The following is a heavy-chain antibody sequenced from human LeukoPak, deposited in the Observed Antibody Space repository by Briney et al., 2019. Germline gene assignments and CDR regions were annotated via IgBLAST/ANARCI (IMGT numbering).Heavy chain of an antibody. CDR3: ARTPYHDSSGFDHFNY. D-gene: IGHD3-22*01. J-gene: IGHJ4*02. CDR1: GYSFTSYG. CDR2: ISAYSGNS. V-gene: IGHV1-18*03. Sequence: GASVKVSCKASGYSFTSYGITWVRQAPGQGLEWMGWISAYSGNSNYARKLFDRLIMTVDSSTSTAYMELKSLRSDDMAVYYCARTPYHDSSGFDHFNYGGQGTLVTVSS.